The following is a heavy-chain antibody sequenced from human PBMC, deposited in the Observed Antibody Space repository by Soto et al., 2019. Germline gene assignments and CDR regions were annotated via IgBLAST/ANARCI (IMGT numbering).Heavy chain of an antibody. V-gene: IGHV3-64D*06. CDR3: VKMGDGAFDI. D-gene: IGHD3-16*01. Sequence: GGSLRLSCSASGFTFSSYAMHWVRQAPGKGLEYVSAISSNGGSTYYADSVKGRFTISRDNSKNTLYLQMSSLRAEDTTVYYCVKMGDGAFDIWGQGTMVTVSS. CDR2: ISSNGGST. J-gene: IGHJ3*02. CDR1: GFTFSSYA.